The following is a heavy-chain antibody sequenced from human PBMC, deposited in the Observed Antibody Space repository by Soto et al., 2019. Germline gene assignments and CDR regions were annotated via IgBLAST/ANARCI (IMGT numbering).Heavy chain of an antibody. J-gene: IGHJ3*01. CDR2: ISPYNGNT. CDR1: GYTFSNYA. CDR3: ARDRGSALDV. D-gene: IGHD1-26*01. Sequence: QVQLVQSGAEVKKPGASVKVSCKATGYTFSNYAITWVRRAPGQGLEWMAWISPYNGNTNFAQKLQGRVTVTIDTSTSTAYVEVRNLTSDDTAMYYCARDRGSALDVWGHGTMVTVSP. V-gene: IGHV1-18*01.